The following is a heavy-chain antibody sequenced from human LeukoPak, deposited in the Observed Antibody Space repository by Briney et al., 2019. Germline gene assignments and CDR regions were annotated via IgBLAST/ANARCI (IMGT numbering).Heavy chain of an antibody. J-gene: IGHJ6*03. V-gene: IGHV1-2*02. CDR1: GYTFTGYY. CDR2: INPNSGGT. CDR3: ARGWLRYDFWSGYFPPVDAYYMDV. D-gene: IGHD3-3*01. Sequence: ASVKVSCKASGYTFTGYYMHWVRQAPGQGLEWMGWINPNSGGTNYAQKFQGRVTMTRDTSISTAYMELSRLRSDDTAVYYCARGWLRYDFWSGYFPPVDAYYMDVWGKGTTVTVSS.